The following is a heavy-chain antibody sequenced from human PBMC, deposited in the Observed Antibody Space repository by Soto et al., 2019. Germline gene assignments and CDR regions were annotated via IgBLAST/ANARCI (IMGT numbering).Heavy chain of an antibody. CDR2: ISAHNGNT. D-gene: IGHD1-1*01. V-gene: IGHV1-18*01. CDR1: GYTFTSNG. CDR3: ARGRYGDY. Sequence: QVHLVQSGAEVKKPGASVKVSCEGSGYTFTSNGITWVRQAPGQGLEWMGWISAHNGNTDYAQKLQGRVTVTRDTSTSTAYMELRSLRSDDTAVYYCARGRYGDYWGQGALVTVSS. J-gene: IGHJ4*02.